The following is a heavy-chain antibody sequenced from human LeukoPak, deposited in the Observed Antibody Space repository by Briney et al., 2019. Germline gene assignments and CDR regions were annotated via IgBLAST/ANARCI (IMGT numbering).Heavy chain of an antibody. CDR2: IYYSGST. V-gene: IGHV4-39*01. CDR1: GGSISSHY. J-gene: IGHJ4*02. D-gene: IGHD3-9*01. Sequence: SETLSLTCSVSGGSISSHYWSWIRQPPGKGLEWIGSIYYSGSTYYNPSLKSRVTISVDTSKNQFSLKLSSVTAADTAVYYCARQLRYFVPWDYWGQGTLVTVSS. CDR3: ARQLRYFVPWDY.